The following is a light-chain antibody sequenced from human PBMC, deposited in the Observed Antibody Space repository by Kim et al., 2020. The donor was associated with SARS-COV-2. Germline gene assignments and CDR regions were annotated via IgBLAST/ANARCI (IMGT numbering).Light chain of an antibody. CDR2: GAS. V-gene: IGKV3-15*01. Sequence: EIVMTQSPPTLSVSPGERATLSCRASQTISSNFAWYRQKPGQPPRLLVYGASSRATGIPARFSGSGFGTEFTLTISSLQSEDFAVYFCQQYKSWPYSFGQGTKLEIK. J-gene: IGKJ2*03. CDR1: QTISSN. CDR3: QQYKSWPYS.